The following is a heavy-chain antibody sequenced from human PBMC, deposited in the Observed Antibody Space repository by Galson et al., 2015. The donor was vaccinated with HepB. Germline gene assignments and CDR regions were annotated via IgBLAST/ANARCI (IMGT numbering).Heavy chain of an antibody. Sequence: SLRLSCAASRFTFRDYWMSWVRQAPGKGLEWVANINQDGSEKYYVDSVKGRFTISRDNAKNSLYLQMNNLRVEDTAVYYCARELAPPRWVFVVPMKAWGQGTLVTVSS. CDR3: ARELAPPRWVFVVPMKA. CDR2: INQDGSEK. V-gene: IGHV3-7*01. J-gene: IGHJ4*02. D-gene: IGHD3-22*01. CDR1: RFTFRDYW.